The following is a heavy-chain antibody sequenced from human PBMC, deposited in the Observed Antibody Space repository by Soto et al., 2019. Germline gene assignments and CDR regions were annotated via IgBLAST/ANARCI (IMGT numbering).Heavy chain of an antibody. D-gene: IGHD2-2*01. Sequence: SETLSLTCTVSGGSVSSGSYYWSWIRQPPGKGLEWIGYIYYSGSTNYNPSLKSRVTISVDTSKNQFSLKLSSVTAADTAVYYCARAVDCISTSCPGNNWFDPWGQGTLVTVSS. CDR1: GGSVSSGSYY. CDR3: ARAVDCISTSCPGNNWFDP. CDR2: IYYSGST. J-gene: IGHJ5*02. V-gene: IGHV4-61*01.